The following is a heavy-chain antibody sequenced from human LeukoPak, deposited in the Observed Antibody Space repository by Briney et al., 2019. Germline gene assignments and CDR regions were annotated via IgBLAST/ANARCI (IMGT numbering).Heavy chain of an antibody. D-gene: IGHD1-1*01. J-gene: IGHJ4*02. CDR3: ARDPRTVRI. CDR1: GFTFSSYA. CDR2: ISGSGGST. V-gene: IGHV3-23*01. Sequence: GGSLRLSCAASGFTFSSYAMSWVRQAPGKGLEWVSAISGSGGSTYYADSVKGRFTISRDNAKNSLYLQMNSLRVEDTAVYFCARDPRTVRIWGQGTLVTVSS.